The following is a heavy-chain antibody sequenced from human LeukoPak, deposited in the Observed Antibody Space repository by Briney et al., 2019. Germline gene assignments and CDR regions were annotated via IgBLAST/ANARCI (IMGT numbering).Heavy chain of an antibody. CDR3: ARERGYSYDRDDAFDI. CDR2: IYYSGST. Sequence: GSLRLSCAASGFTFDDYGMSWVRQAPGKGLEWIGYIYYSGSTNYNPSLKSRVTISVDTSKNQFSLKLSSVTAADTAVYYCARERGYSYDRDDAFDIWGQGTMVTVSS. CDR1: GFTFDDYG. D-gene: IGHD5-18*01. J-gene: IGHJ3*02. V-gene: IGHV4-59*01.